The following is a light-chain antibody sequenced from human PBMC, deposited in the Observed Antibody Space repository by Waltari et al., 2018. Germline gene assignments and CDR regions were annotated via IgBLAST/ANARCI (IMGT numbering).Light chain of an antibody. Sequence: EIVLTQSPGTMSLSPGERAPLSCRASQSVTSSYLAWYQQQPRQAPRLFIYGASSRATGIPHRFSDSGSGTNFSLTFSRLEPEDFAIYDCQQYGSSPRTFGQGTKVESK. V-gene: IGKV3-20*01. J-gene: IGKJ1*01. CDR3: QQYGSSPRT. CDR1: QSVTSSY. CDR2: GAS.